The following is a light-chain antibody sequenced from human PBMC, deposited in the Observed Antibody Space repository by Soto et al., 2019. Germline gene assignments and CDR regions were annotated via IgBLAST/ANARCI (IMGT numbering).Light chain of an antibody. J-gene: IGLJ3*02. CDR1: RSDVGGYDY. CDR3: SSYVGNNNLV. CDR2: EVY. V-gene: IGLV2-8*01. Sequence: QSALTQPASVSGSPGQSITISCTGTRSDVGGYDYVSWYQHHPGKAPKVIIYEVYKRPSGVPDRFSGSKSGKTASLTVSGLQADDEADYYCSSYVGNNNLVFGGGTKLTVL.